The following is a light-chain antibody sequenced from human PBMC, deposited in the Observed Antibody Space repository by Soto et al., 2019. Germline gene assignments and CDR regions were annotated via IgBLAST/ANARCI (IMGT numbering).Light chain of an antibody. J-gene: IGKJ5*01. V-gene: IGKV3-20*01. CDR1: QSVSSSY. Sequence: EIVLTPSPGTLSLFPGERAPLSCRASQSVSSSYLAWYQQKPGQAPRLLIYGASTRATGIPDRFSGDGSVTHFTLTISRLEAEDFVMYYCQQYGSSPITFGQGTRLEIK. CDR2: GAS. CDR3: QQYGSSPIT.